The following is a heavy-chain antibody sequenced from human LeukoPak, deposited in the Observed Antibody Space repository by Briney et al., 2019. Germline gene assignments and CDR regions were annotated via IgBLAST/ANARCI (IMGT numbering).Heavy chain of an antibody. Sequence: GGSLRLSCAASAFSFSSYAMTWVRQAPGKGLEWVSGISATGGSTYYADSVKGRFTISRDNSKNTLYLQMNGLRADDTAVYYCAKGNGAYYGSGSYYYTQYFDYWGQGTLVTVSS. CDR3: AKGNGAYYGSGSYYYTQYFDY. D-gene: IGHD3-10*01. CDR1: AFSFSSYA. J-gene: IGHJ4*02. V-gene: IGHV3-23*01. CDR2: ISATGGST.